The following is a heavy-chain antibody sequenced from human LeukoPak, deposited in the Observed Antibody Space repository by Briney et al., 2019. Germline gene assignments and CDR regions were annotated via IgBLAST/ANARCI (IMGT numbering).Heavy chain of an antibody. V-gene: IGHV3-48*01. D-gene: IGHD2-15*01. Sequence: GGSLRLSCAASGFRLISYSINWVRQAPGKGLEWVSYISSSGSAIYYVDSVKGRFTVSIDSAKNSLFLQMNSPRAEDTAVYYCVRVKGRYLEYGGRGALVTVSS. CDR3: VRVKGRYLEY. CDR2: ISSSGSAI. J-gene: IGHJ4*02. CDR1: GFRLISYS.